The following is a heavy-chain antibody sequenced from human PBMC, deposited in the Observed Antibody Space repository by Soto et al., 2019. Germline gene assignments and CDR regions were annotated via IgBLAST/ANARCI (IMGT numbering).Heavy chain of an antibody. CDR3: ATRPGYGRISY. D-gene: IGHD2-15*01. CDR1: GGSISSSDYY. V-gene: IGHV4-30-4*01. Sequence: QVQLQESGPGLVKPSQTLSLTCTVSGGSISSSDYYWSWIRQPPGKGLEWIGYIYYSGSTYYNPSPNSRNTISVPTSNKRCSLKLSPVTAADTAVYYCATRPGYGRISYWGQGTLVTVSS. CDR2: IYYSGST. J-gene: IGHJ4*02.